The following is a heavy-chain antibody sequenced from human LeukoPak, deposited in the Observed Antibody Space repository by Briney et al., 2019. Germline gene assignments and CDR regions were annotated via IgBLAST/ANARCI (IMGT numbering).Heavy chain of an antibody. V-gene: IGHV4-39*07. J-gene: IGHJ6*03. D-gene: IGHD2-15*01. CDR1: GGSISSSSYY. CDR3: ARVLVIRVSGDIVVVVGNYYYYMDV. CDR2: IYYSGST. Sequence: SETLSLTCTVSGGSISSSSYYWGWIRQPPGTGLEWIGRIYYSGSTYYNPSLKSRVTISVDTSKNQFSLKLSSVTAADTAVYYCARVLVIRVSGDIVVVVGNYYYYMDVWGKGTTVTVSS.